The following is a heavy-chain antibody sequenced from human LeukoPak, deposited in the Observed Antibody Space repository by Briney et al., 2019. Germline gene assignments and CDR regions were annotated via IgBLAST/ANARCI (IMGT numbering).Heavy chain of an antibody. V-gene: IGHV3-23*01. Sequence: GGSLRLSCAASGFAFTNYAMSWVRQAPGKGLEWVSAITSSGGSTFYANSVKGRFTFSRDNSKNTLYLQMNSLRAEDTAVYYCAKAQKLGIFDCWGQGTLVTVPS. D-gene: IGHD7-27*01. J-gene: IGHJ4*02. CDR1: GFAFTNYA. CDR2: ITSSGGST. CDR3: AKAQKLGIFDC.